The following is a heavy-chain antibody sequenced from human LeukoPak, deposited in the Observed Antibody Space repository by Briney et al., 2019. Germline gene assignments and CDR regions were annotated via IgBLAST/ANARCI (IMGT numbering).Heavy chain of an antibody. D-gene: IGHD1-1*01. V-gene: IGHV3-53*01. Sequence: PGGSLRLSCAASGFTVSSSYMSWVRQAPGKVLEWVSITYTDVNTNYADSVKGRFTISRDNSQNTLSLQMNSLRAEDTAVYYCARKNDLFNAAFDIWGQGTVVTVSS. CDR2: TYTDVNT. CDR3: ARKNDLFNAAFDI. CDR1: GFTVSSSY. J-gene: IGHJ3*02.